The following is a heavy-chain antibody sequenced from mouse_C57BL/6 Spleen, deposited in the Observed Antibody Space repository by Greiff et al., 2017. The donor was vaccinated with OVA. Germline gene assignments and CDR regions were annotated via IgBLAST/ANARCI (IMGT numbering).Heavy chain of an antibody. CDR3: APYYGSPLDY. J-gene: IGHJ2*01. CDR1: GYTFTSYW. CDR2: IHPTSSST. Sequence: QVQLQQPGAELVQPGASVKFSCKASGYTFTSYWMHWVNQSPGKGLEWIGMIHPTSSSTYYNETFKSQAILTVDKSSSTAYMQLSSLTAEDSAVYYCAPYYGSPLDYWGQGTTLTVSA. V-gene: IGHV1-64*01. D-gene: IGHD1-1*01.